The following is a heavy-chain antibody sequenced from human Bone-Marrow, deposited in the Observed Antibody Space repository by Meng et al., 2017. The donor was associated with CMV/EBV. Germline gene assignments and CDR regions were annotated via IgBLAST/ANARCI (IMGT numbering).Heavy chain of an antibody. Sequence: CAASGFGFPICGMHWVRQAPGKGLEWVAIIWYGGRNKYYGDSVRGRFPISRDNSQRTVNLQMNSLRAEDTAVYYCAKPGGSSGYPPDYWGQGILVTVSS. V-gene: IGHV3-33*06. D-gene: IGHD3-22*01. CDR2: IWYGGRNK. CDR3: AKPGGSSGYPPDY. J-gene: IGHJ4*02. CDR1: GFGFPICG.